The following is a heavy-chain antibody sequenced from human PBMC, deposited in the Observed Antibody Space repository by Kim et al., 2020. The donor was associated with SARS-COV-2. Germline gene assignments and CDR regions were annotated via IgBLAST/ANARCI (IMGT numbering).Heavy chain of an antibody. V-gene: IGHV6-1*01. D-gene: IGHD6-19*01. CDR2: N. J-gene: IGHJ4*02. Sequence: NDYAVSVRSRITIIPDTSKNQFSLQLNSVTPEDTALYYCARGLGWPYFDFWGQGTLVTVSS. CDR3: ARGLGWPYFDF.